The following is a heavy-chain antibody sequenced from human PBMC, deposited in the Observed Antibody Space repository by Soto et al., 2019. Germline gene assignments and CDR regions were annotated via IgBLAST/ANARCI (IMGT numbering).Heavy chain of an antibody. CDR2: IVVGSGNT. CDR3: AAGATVTPYSSYYYYGMDV. J-gene: IGHJ6*02. Sequence: SLRLSYRASGLACTSPAAPWVRQARGQRLEWIGWIVVGSGNTNYAQKFQERVTITRDMSTSTAYMELSSLRSEDTAVYYCAAGATVTPYSSYYYYGMDVWGQGTTVTVSS. D-gene: IGHD4-17*01. CDR1: GLACTSPA. V-gene: IGHV1-58*01.